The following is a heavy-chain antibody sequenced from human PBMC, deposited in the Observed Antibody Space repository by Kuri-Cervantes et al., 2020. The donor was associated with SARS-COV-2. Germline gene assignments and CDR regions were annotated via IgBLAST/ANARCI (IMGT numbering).Heavy chain of an antibody. Sequence: ASVKVSCKVSGYTLTELSMHWVRQAPGKGLEWMGGFDPEDGETIYAQKFQGRVTMTEDTSTDTAYMELSSLRSEDTAVYYCATDHCSGGSCNPYNWFDPWGQGTLVTVSS. J-gene: IGHJ5*02. CDR2: FDPEDGET. CDR1: GYTLTELS. CDR3: ATDHCSGGSCNPYNWFDP. V-gene: IGHV1-24*01. D-gene: IGHD2-15*01.